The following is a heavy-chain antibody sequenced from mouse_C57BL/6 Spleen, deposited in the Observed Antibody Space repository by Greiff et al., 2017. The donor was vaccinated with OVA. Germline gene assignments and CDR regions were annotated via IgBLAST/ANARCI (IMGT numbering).Heavy chain of an antibody. J-gene: IGHJ4*01. V-gene: IGHV5-9-1*02. CDR1: GFTFSSYA. CDR2: ISSGGDYI. D-gene: IGHD1-1*01. CDR3: TRDRRTTVVEDYAMDY. Sequence: EVHLVESGAGLVKPGGSLKLSCAASGFTFSSYAMSWVRQTPEKRLEWVAYISSGGDYIYYADTVKGRFTISSDNARNTLYLQMSSLKSEDTAMYYCTRDRRTTVVEDYAMDYWGQGTSVTVSS.